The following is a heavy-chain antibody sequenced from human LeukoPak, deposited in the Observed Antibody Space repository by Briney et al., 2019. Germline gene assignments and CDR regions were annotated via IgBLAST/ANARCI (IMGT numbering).Heavy chain of an antibody. J-gene: IGHJ3*02. Sequence: PGGSLRLSCAASGFTVSSNNMNWVRQAPGKGLEWVPVIYSGGSTFYADSVEGRFTISRDNSNNTLYLQMNSLRAEDTAMYYCAREYYDNSGGEDAFDIWGPGTMVTVSS. D-gene: IGHD3-22*01. CDR1: GFTVSSNN. V-gene: IGHV3-53*01. CDR3: AREYYDNSGGEDAFDI. CDR2: IYSGGST.